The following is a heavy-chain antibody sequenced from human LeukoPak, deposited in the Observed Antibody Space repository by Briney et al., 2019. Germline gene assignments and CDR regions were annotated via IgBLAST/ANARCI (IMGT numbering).Heavy chain of an antibody. CDR2: MKPDSGKT. Sequence: ASVKVSCKATGYTFTSYDINWVRQATGQGLEWMGWMKPDSGKTGYAQKFQGRVTMTRNTSISTAYMELSSLRSEDTAVYCTTTRCYKPFDIWGQGTMVTVSS. CDR1: GYTFTSYD. J-gene: IGHJ3*02. V-gene: IGHV1-8*01. D-gene: IGHD2-2*02. CDR3: TTRCYKPFDI.